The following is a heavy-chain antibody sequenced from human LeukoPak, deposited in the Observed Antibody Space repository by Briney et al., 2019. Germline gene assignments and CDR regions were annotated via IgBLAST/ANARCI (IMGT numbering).Heavy chain of an antibody. CDR2: IIPIFGTA. Sequence: GSSVKVSCKASGGTFSSYAISWVRQAPGQGLEWMGGIIPIFGTANYAQKFQGRVTITADKSTSTAYMELSSLRSEDTAVYYCALGDSSGYYYYFDYWGQGTLVTVSS. D-gene: IGHD3-22*01. CDR3: ALGDSSGYYYYFDY. V-gene: IGHV1-69*06. CDR1: GGTFSSYA. J-gene: IGHJ4*02.